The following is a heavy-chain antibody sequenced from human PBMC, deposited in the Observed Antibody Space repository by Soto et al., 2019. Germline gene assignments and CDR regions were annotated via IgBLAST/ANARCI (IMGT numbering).Heavy chain of an antibody. D-gene: IGHD2-2*02. CDR3: ARDRLDVVVPAAILDY. J-gene: IGHJ4*02. CDR1: GFTFSSYA. V-gene: IGHV3-30-3*01. Sequence: GGSLRLSCAASGFTFSSYAMHWVRQAPGKGLEWVAVISYDGSNKYYADSVKGRFTISRDNSKNTLYLQMNSLRAEDTAVFYCARDRLDVVVPAAILDYWGQGTLVTVSS. CDR2: ISYDGSNK.